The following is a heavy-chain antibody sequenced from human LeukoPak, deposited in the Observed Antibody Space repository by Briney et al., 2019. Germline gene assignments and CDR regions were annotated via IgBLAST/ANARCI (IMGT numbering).Heavy chain of an antibody. J-gene: IGHJ6*03. CDR2: VDTSGST. CDR3: ARGLGGASYYMDV. Sequence: SETLSLTCTVSGGSISSLYWSWVRQSAGKGLEWIGRVDTSGSTHYNPSLGSRVTMSLDTSNNQFSLKLSSVTVADTAVYYCARGLGGASYYMDVWGKGTTVTVSS. V-gene: IGHV4-4*07. D-gene: IGHD3-16*01. CDR1: GGSISSLY.